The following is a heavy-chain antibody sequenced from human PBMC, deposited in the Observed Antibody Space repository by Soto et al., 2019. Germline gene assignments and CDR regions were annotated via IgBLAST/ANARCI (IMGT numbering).Heavy chain of an antibody. D-gene: IGHD2-8*01. CDR2: INHSGST. J-gene: IGHJ6*02. CDR1: GGSFSGYY. Sequence: KFSETLSLTCAVYGGSFSGYYWSWIRQPPGKGLEWIGEINHSGSTNYNPSLKSRVTISVDTSKNQFSLKLSSVTAADTAVYYCARDYRNGVFYYYGLDVWGQGTTVTVSS. V-gene: IGHV4-34*01. CDR3: ARDYRNGVFYYYGLDV.